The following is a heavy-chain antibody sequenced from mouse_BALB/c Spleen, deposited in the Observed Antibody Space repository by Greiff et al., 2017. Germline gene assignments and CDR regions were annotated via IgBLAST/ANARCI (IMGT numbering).Heavy chain of an antibody. Sequence: EVKLMESGAELVRSGASVKLSCTASGFNIKDYYMHWVKQRPEQGLEWIGWIDPENGDTEYAPKFQGKATMTADTSSNTAYLQLSSLTSEDTAVYYCNPNWGLAYWGQGTLVTVSA. V-gene: IGHV14-4*02. CDR1: GFNIKDYY. CDR3: NPNWGLAY. CDR2: IDPENGDT. J-gene: IGHJ3*01. D-gene: IGHD4-1*01.